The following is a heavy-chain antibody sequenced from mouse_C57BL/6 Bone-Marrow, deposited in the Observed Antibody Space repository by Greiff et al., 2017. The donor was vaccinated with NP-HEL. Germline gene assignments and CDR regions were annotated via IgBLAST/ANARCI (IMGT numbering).Heavy chain of an antibody. CDR3: ARSYYYGSSPLFAY. D-gene: IGHD1-1*01. CDR2: INPNYGTT. V-gene: IGHV1-39*01. J-gene: IGHJ3*01. Sequence: EVQLQQPGPELVKPGASVKLSCKASGYSFTDYYMNWVKQSHGKSLEWIGVINPNYGTTSYNQTFKGKATLTVDQSSSTAYMQLNSLTSADSAVYYYARSYYYGSSPLFAYWGQGTLLTVSS. CDR1: GYSFTDYY.